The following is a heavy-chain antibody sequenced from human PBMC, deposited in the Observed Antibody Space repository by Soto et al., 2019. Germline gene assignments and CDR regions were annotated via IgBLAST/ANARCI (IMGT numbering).Heavy chain of an antibody. CDR2: IYSGGST. CDR3: ARAANGSGSYYNMWAFDS. CDR1: GFTVSSNY. J-gene: IGHJ3*02. Sequence: PGGSLRLSCAASGFTVSSNYMSWVRQAPGKGLEWVSVIYSGGSTYYADSVKGRFTISRDNSKNTLYLQMNSLRAEDTAVYYCARAANGSGSYYNMWAFDSWGQGTMVT. D-gene: IGHD3-10*01. V-gene: IGHV3-53*01.